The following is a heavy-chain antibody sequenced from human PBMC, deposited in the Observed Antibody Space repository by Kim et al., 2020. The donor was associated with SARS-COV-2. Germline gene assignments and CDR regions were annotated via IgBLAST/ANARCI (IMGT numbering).Heavy chain of an antibody. CDR1: GFTFSSYD. CDR3: AKDGRSLRARRTEFYY. Sequence: GGSLRLSCTASGFTFSSYDMSWIRQAPGKGLELVSAISSSGGSTYYADSVKGRFTISRDNSKNTLYLQMNSLRADDTAVYYCAKDGRSLRARRTEFYY. CDR2: ISSSGGST. J-gene: IGHJ6*01. V-gene: IGHV3-23*01. D-gene: IGHD1-26*01.